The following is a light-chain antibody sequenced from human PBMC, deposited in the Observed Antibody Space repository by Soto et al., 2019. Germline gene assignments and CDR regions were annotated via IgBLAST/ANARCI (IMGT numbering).Light chain of an antibody. CDR2: GAT. CDR1: STVDSIY. CDR3: QQYNSSPLT. Sequence: TGLPQFPGTLSLSPGEGASLSCRASSTVDSIYLAWYQQKPGQAPRLLIYGATNSATGIPDRFSGSGSGTDFTLTISRLELEDFAVYYCQQYNSSPLTFGGGTKVDIK. J-gene: IGKJ4*01. V-gene: IGKV3-20*01.